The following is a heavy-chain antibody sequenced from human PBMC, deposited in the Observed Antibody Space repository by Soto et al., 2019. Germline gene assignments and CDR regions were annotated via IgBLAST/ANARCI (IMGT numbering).Heavy chain of an antibody. V-gene: IGHV3-30-3*01. CDR2: ISYDGSNK. Sequence: GGSLRLSCAASGFTFSSYAMHWVRQAPGKGLEWVAVISYDGSNKYYADSVKGRFTISRDNSKNTLYLQMNSLRAEDTAVYYCARSETTSMDVRGQGTTVTVSS. CDR1: GFTFSSYA. CDR3: ARSETTSMDV. J-gene: IGHJ6*02. D-gene: IGHD1-1*01.